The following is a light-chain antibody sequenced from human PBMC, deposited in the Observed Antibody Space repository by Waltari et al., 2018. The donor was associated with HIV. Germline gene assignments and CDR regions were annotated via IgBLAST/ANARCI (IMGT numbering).Light chain of an antibody. J-gene: IGKJ4*01. Sequence: DIVMTQSPLSSPVTLGQPASISCRSSESLVHSDGSTYLSWLQQRPCQPPRLLSYKSTTRLSGVPDRFTGSGAGTDFTLKISGVEAEDVGVYFCMQATRFPLTFGGGTKVEI. CDR3: MQATRFPLT. CDR1: ESLVHSDGSTY. V-gene: IGKV2-24*01. CDR2: KST.